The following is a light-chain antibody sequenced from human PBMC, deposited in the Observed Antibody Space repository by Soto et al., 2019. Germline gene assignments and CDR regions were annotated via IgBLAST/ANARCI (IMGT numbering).Light chain of an antibody. V-gene: IGKV3-20*01. J-gene: IGKJ1*01. CDR1: QSVSSSY. CDR2: GAS. Sequence: ESVLTQSPGTLSLSPGEKATLSCRASQSVSSSYLAWYQQKPGQAPRLLIYGASSRATGIPDRFSGSGSGTDFTLTVSRLEPEDSAVYYCQQYGSSSWTFGQGTTVEIK. CDR3: QQYGSSSWT.